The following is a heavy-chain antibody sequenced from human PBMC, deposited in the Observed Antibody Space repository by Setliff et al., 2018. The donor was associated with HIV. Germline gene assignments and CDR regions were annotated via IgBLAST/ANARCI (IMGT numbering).Heavy chain of an antibody. CDR3: ARGSCSGCYLSDY. CDR2: ISGLGGGTI. Sequence: GGSLRLSCATSGFTFDSYSIIWVRQAPGKGLEWVSYISGLGGGTIYYADSVKGRFTISRDNSKNTLYLQMNSLRAEDTAVYYCARGSCSGCYLSDYWGLGTLVTVSS. CDR1: GFTFDSYS. J-gene: IGHJ4*02. D-gene: IGHD6-19*01. V-gene: IGHV3-48*01.